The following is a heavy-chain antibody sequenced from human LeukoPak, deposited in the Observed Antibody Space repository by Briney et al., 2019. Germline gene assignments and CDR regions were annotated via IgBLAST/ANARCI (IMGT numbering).Heavy chain of an antibody. Sequence: PGGSLRLSCTASGYTFSGYGMNWVRQAPGEGLEWISYIRSSIRTIYYAHSVKGRFTISRVNATNSLYLQMNRLRPADKALSFCAKAAGDWYFDLWGRGTLVSVSS. CDR3: AKAAGDWYFDL. D-gene: IGHD3-10*01. CDR2: IRSSIRTI. J-gene: IGHJ2*01. V-gene: IGHV3-48*01. CDR1: GYTFSGYG.